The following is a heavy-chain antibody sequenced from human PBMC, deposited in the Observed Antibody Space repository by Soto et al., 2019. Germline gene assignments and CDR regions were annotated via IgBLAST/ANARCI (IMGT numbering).Heavy chain of an antibody. V-gene: IGHV4-59*08. CDR2: IYYSGST. CDR1: GGSISSYY. D-gene: IGHD2-15*01. J-gene: IGHJ3*02. Sequence: QVQLQESGPGLVKPSETLSLTCTVSGGSISSYYWSWIRQPPGKGLEWIGYIYYSGSTNYNPSLKSRVTISVDTSKNQFSLKLSSVTAADTAVYYCATRMDPHCSGGSCPPSGAFDIWCQGTMVTVSS. CDR3: ATRMDPHCSGGSCPPSGAFDI.